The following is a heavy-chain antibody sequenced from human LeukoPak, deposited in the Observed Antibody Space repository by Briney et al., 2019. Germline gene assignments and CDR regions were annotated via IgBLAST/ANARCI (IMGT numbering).Heavy chain of an antibody. CDR3: ARDSFETDIDY. CDR1: GFTFNKYA. J-gene: IGHJ4*02. Sequence: GGSLRLSCAVSGFTFNKYAMSWVRQAPGKGLEWVANIKEDGSEKYYVESMKGRFTISRDNVKNSLYLQINSLRAEDTAVYYCARDSFETDIDYWGQGTLVTVSS. CDR2: IKEDGSEK. V-gene: IGHV3-7*01. D-gene: IGHD1-14*01.